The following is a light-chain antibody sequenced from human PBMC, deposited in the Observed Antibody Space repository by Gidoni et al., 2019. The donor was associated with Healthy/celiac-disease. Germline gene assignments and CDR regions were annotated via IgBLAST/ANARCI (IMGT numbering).Light chain of an antibody. Sequence: EIVLTHSPATLSLSPGERATLPCRASQSVSSYLAWYQQKPGHAPRLLIYDASNRATGIPARFSGSGSGTDFTLTISSLEPEDFAVYYCQQRSNWPALTFGGGTKVEIK. J-gene: IGKJ4*01. CDR1: QSVSSY. V-gene: IGKV3-11*01. CDR2: DAS. CDR3: QQRSNWPALT.